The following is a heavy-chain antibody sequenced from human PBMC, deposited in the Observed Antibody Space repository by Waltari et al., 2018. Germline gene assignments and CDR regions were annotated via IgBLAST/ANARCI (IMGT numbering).Heavy chain of an antibody. D-gene: IGHD6-19*01. Sequence: QVQLVESGGGVVQPGRSLRLSCAASGFTFSSYGLHWVRQAPGKGLEWVAVIWYDGSNKYYADSVKGRFTISRDNSKNTLYLQMNSLRAEDTAVYYCVSTYSSGWYQSDYWGQGTLVTVSS. CDR1: GFTFSSYG. V-gene: IGHV3-33*01. J-gene: IGHJ4*02. CDR2: IWYDGSNK. CDR3: VSTYSSGWYQSDY.